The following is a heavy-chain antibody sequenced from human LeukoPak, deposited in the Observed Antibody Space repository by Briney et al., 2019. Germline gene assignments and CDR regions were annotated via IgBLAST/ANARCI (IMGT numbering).Heavy chain of an antibody. J-gene: IGHJ4*02. D-gene: IGHD3-22*01. V-gene: IGHV4-34*01. CDR2: INHSGST. CDR3: ARGSYDSSGYYSKLFEY. CDR1: GASFRGYY. Sequence: SETLSITCAVYGASFRGYYCSWIRQPPGKGLEWIGEINHSGSTNYNPSLKSRVTISVDTSKNQFSLKLSSVTAADTAVCYCARGSYDSSGYYSKLFEYWVQGTLVTVSS.